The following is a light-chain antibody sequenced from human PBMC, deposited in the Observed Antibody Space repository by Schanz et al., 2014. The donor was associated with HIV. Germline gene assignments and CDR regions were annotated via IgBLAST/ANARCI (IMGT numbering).Light chain of an antibody. Sequence: EIVLTQSPGSLSLSPGERVTLSCRASQSVGNNLAWYQQRPGQAPRLLIYDASSRATGIPDRFSGSGSGTDFTLTIIRLEPEDFAVYYCQQYGTSLITFGQGTRLEI. J-gene: IGKJ5*01. CDR3: QQYGTSLIT. V-gene: IGKV3-20*01. CDR2: DAS. CDR1: QSVGNN.